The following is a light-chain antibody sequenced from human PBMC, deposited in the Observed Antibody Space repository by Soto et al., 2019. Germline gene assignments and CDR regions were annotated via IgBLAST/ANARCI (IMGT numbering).Light chain of an antibody. Sequence: QSALTQPASVSGSPGQSITISCTGTSSDLGGYNYVSWYQQHPGKAPKLMIFEVSNRPSGVSDRFSGSKSGDTAPLTISGLQADDEANYYCSSYTSTTSLVFGGGTQLTVL. J-gene: IGLJ3*02. CDR2: EVS. V-gene: IGLV2-14*01. CDR1: SSDLGGYNY. CDR3: SSYTSTTSLV.